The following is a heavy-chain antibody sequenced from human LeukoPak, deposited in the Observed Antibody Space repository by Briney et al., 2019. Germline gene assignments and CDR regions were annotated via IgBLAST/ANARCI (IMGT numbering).Heavy chain of an antibody. V-gene: IGHV3-7*01. CDR3: ARGGYSFDY. Sequence: GGSLGLSCAASGFTIRVYWMSWVRQAPGKGLEWVARVHPDGSEEHYVDSVEGRFTVSGDNAKNFLYLQMNSLRVEDTAVYYCARGGYSFDYLGQGILVTVSS. D-gene: IGHD5-12*01. CDR1: GFTIRVYW. J-gene: IGHJ4*02. CDR2: VHPDGSEE.